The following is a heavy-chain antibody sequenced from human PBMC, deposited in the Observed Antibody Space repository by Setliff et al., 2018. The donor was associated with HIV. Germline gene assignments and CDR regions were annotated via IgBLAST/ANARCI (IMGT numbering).Heavy chain of an antibody. V-gene: IGHV1-69*13. J-gene: IGHJ6*03. CDR1: GGTFSNYA. CDR2: IIPIFDTT. Sequence: ASVKVSCKASGGTFSNYAINWVRQAPGQGLEWMGGIIPIFDTTHYAQKFQGRVTITADESTSTAYMELSSLRSEDTAVYYCARSSLAAAGLGYMDVWGKGTTVTLSS. CDR3: ARSSLAAAGLGYMDV. D-gene: IGHD6-13*01.